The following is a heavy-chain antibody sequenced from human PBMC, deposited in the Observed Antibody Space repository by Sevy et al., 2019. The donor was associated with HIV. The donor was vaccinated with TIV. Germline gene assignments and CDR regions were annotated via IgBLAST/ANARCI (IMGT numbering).Heavy chain of an antibody. CDR2: ISAYNGNT. J-gene: IGHJ6*03. V-gene: IGHV1-18*01. Sequence: ASVKVSCKASGYTFTSYGISWVRQAPGQGLEWMGWISAYNGNTNYPQKLQGRVTMTTDTSTSTGYMELRSLRSDDTAVYYCARVDVSYSSSWHSYYYMDVWGKGTTVTVSS. CDR1: GYTFTSYG. D-gene: IGHD6-13*01. CDR3: ARVDVSYSSSWHSYYYMDV.